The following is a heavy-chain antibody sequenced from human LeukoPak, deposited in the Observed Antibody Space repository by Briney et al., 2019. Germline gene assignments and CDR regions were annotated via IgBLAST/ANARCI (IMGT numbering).Heavy chain of an antibody. CDR3: ARDWGYCSSTSCHNWFDP. CDR2: IKQDGSEK. D-gene: IGHD2-2*01. V-gene: IGHV3-7*01. Sequence: GGSLRLSCVASGFTFSSYWMSWVRQAPGKGLEWVANIKQDGSEKYYVDSVKGRFTISRDNAKNSLYLQMNSLRAEDTAVYYCARDWGYCSSTSCHNWFDPWGQGTLVTVSS. CDR1: GFTFSSYW. J-gene: IGHJ5*02.